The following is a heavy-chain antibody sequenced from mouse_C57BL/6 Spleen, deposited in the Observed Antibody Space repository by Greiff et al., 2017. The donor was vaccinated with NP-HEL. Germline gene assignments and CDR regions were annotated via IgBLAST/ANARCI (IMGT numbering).Heavy chain of an antibody. CDR1: GFTFSDYG. J-gene: IGHJ4*01. D-gene: IGHD2-4*01. V-gene: IGHV5-17*01. CDR3: ARNYDYGLYAMDY. CDR2: ISSGSSTI. Sequence: EVKLEESGGGLVKPGGSLKLSCAASGFTFSDYGMHWVRQAPEKGLEWVAYISSGSSTIYYADTVKGRFTISRDNAKNTLFLQMTSLRSEDTAMYYCARNYDYGLYAMDYWGQGTSVTVSS.